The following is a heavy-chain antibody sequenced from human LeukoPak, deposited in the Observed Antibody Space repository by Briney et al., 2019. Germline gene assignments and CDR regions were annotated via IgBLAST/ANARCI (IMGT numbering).Heavy chain of an antibody. D-gene: IGHD5-12*01. Sequence: ASVKVSCKASGGTFSSYTISWVRQAPGQGLEWMERIIPILGIANYAQKFQGRVTITADKSTSTAYMELSSLRSKDTAVYYCARSPGYGSSWFDPWGQGTLVTVSS. CDR2: IIPILGIA. J-gene: IGHJ5*02. V-gene: IGHV1-69*02. CDR1: GGTFSSYT. CDR3: ARSPGYGSSWFDP.